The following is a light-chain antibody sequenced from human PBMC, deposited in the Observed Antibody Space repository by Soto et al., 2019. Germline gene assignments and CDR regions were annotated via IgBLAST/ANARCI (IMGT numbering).Light chain of an antibody. CDR3: QQYSIYPHN. CDR1: QGTGDW. J-gene: IGKJ4*01. Sequence: DIQMSQSPSTLSASVGGRVTITCRASQGTGDWLAWYQQKPGKASKLLIYKTSTLEGGVPSRFSGSGSETEFTLTISSLQPDDFETYYCQQYSIYPHNFGVGTKVNI. V-gene: IGKV1-5*03. CDR2: KTS.